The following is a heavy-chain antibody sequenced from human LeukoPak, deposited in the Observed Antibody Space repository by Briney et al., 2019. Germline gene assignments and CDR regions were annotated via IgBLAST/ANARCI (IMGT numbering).Heavy chain of an antibody. D-gene: IGHD1-7*01. CDR3: ARATNWNYAFDI. V-gene: IGHV1-18*01. CDR2: ISPYNTNT. CDR1: DYTFTSHG. Sequence: ASVKVSCKASDYTFTSHGFSWVRQAPGQGLEWMGWISPYNTNTNYAQKLQGRVTMTTDTSTSTAYMELRSLRSDDTAVYYCARATNWNYAFDIWGQGTMVTVSS. J-gene: IGHJ3*02.